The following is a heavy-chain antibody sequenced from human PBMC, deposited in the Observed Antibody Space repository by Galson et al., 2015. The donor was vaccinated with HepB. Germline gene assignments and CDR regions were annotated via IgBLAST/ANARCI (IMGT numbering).Heavy chain of an antibody. D-gene: IGHD2-15*01. CDR1: GYTFTSHG. CDR2: ISGYNDNR. CDR3: ARGALVVVVDATQNNWFDP. J-gene: IGHJ5*02. V-gene: IGHV1-18*04. Sequence: SVKVSCKASGYTFTSHGISWVRQAPGQGLEWMGWISGYNDNREYAQEFQGRVTMTTDTSTSTAYMELKSLRSDDTAVYYCARGALVVVVDATQNNWFDPWGQGTLVTVSS.